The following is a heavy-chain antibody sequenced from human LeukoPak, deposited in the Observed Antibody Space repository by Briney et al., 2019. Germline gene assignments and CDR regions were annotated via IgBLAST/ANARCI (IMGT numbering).Heavy chain of an antibody. CDR1: GGSISSYY. V-gene: IGHV4-59*01. Sequence: PSETLSLTCTVSGGSISSYYWSWLRQPPGKGLEWIGYIYYSGSTNYNPSLKSRVTISVDTSKNQFSLKLSSVTAADTAVYYCARGLPTNNWFDPWGQGTLVTVSS. CDR3: ARGLPTNNWFDP. CDR2: IYYSGST. J-gene: IGHJ5*02. D-gene: IGHD4/OR15-4a*01.